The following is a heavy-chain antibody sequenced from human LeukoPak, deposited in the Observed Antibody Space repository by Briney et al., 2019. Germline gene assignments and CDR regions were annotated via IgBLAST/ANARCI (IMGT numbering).Heavy chain of an antibody. D-gene: IGHD6-13*01. J-gene: IGHJ4*02. CDR2: IYSGGST. V-gene: IGHV3-66*01. Sequence: QSGGSLRLSCAASGFTVSSTYMSWVRQAPGKGLEWVSVIYSGGSTYYADSVKGRFTISRDNSKNTLYLQMNSLRAEDTAVYYCARGIAAAGDFDYWGQGTLVTVSS. CDR3: ARGIAAAGDFDY. CDR1: GFTVSSTY.